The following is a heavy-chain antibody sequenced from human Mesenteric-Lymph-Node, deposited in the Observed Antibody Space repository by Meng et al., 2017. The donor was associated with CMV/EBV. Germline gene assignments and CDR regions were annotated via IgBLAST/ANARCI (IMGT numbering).Heavy chain of an antibody. Sequence: GGSLRLSCEASGFTFSDYYMSWIRQAPEKGLEWISYISTSGNTIYFADSLKGRFTVSRDNAKNSLYLQMHSLRVDDTAVYYCARVTAGQTDGFDVWGQGTLVTVSS. V-gene: IGHV3-11*01. CDR1: GFTFSDYY. J-gene: IGHJ3*01. CDR3: ARVTAGQTDGFDV. CDR2: ISTSGNTI. D-gene: IGHD2-8*02.